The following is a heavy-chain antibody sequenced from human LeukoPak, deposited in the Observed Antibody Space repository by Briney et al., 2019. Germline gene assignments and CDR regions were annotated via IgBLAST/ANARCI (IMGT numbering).Heavy chain of an antibody. CDR1: GGSISSGDYY. Sequence: SQTLSLTCTVSGGSISSGDYYWSWIRQHPGKGLEWIGYIYYSGSTYYNPSLKSRVTISVDASKNQFSLKLSSVTAADTAVYYCARGSGTGDIDYWGQGTLVTVSS. J-gene: IGHJ4*02. CDR2: IYYSGST. V-gene: IGHV4-31*03. CDR3: ARGSGTGDIDY. D-gene: IGHD3-10*01.